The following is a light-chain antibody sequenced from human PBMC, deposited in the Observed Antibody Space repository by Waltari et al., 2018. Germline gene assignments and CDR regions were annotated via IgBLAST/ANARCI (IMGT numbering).Light chain of an antibody. V-gene: IGKV3-20*01. CDR3: QQYDGSSVT. CDR1: QTISGSW. CDR2: GAS. Sequence: EIVLTQSPGTLSLSPGERATLSCRASQTISGSWLTWYQQKPGQAPRLDSYGASSRDTAIPDRFSGRGSGTDFTLTISRLEPEDFAVYYCQQYDGSSVTFGGGTKVEIK. J-gene: IGKJ4*01.